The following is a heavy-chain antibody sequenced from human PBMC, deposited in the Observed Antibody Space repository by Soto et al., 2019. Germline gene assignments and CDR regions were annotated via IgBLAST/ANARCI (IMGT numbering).Heavy chain of an antibody. CDR1: GGSISSGGYY. V-gene: IGHV4-31*03. CDR3: ARAPYFARGGSVWFDP. Sequence: TLSLTCTVSGGSISSGGYYWSWIRQHPGKGLEWIGYIYYSGNTYYNPSLKSRVTISVDTSKNQFSLKLSSVTAADTAVYYCARAPYFARGGSVWFDPWGQGTLVTVSS. CDR2: IYYSGNT. D-gene: IGHD2-15*01. J-gene: IGHJ5*02.